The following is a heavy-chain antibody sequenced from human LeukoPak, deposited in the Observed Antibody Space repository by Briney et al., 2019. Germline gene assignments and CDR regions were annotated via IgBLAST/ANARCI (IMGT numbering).Heavy chain of an antibody. D-gene: IGHD1-26*01. Sequence: PSGTLSLTCAVSGGSISSNNWWSWVRQPPGKGLEWIGEIHHTGSTNYNPSLKSRVTISVDKSRNQSSLKLSSVTAADTAVYYCASRRAGAPYFDYWGQGTLVTVSS. CDR2: IHHTGST. V-gene: IGHV4-4*02. CDR3: ASRRAGAPYFDY. J-gene: IGHJ4*02. CDR1: GGSISSNNW.